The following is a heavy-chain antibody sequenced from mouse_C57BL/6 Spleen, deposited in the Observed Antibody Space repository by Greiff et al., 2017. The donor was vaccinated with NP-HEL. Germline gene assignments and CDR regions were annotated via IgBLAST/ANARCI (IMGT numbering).Heavy chain of an antibody. CDR2: IDPSDSET. D-gene: IGHD2-4*01. Sequence: VQLQQPGAELVRPGSSVKLSCKASGYTFTSYWMHWVKQRPIQGLEWIGNIDPSDSETHYNQKFKDKATLTVDKSSSTAYMQLSSLTSEDSAVYYCTKGGLRREYYFDYWGQGTTLTVSS. J-gene: IGHJ2*01. V-gene: IGHV1-52*01. CDR3: TKGGLRREYYFDY. CDR1: GYTFTSYW.